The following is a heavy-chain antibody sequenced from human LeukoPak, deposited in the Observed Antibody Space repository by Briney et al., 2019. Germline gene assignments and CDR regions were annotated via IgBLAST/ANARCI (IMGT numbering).Heavy chain of an antibody. CDR2: INPNSGGT. Sequence: GASVKVSCKTSGYSFTNYTMNWVRQAPGQGLEWMGWINPNSGGTNYAQKFQGRVTMTRDTSISTAYMELSRLRSDDTAVYYCARDQTYWYSSGMYYFDYWGQGTLVTVSS. CDR3: ARDQTYWYSSGMYYFDY. D-gene: IGHD6-19*01. CDR1: GYSFTNYT. V-gene: IGHV1-2*02. J-gene: IGHJ4*02.